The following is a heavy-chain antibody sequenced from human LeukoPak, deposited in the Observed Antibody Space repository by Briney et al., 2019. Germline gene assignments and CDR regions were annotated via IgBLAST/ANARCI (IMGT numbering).Heavy chain of an antibody. D-gene: IGHD3-22*01. CDR2: ISYSGSP. Sequence: PSETLSLTCTVSGGSISSSSHFWGWIRQPPGKGLEWIGRISYSGSPSFNPSLRSRATTSVDTSSNQFSLHLSSVTAADTAVYYCARHHPYYDSSGYPNWFDPWGQGTLVTVSS. J-gene: IGHJ5*02. CDR1: GGSISSSSHF. CDR3: ARHHPYYDSSGYPNWFDP. V-gene: IGHV4-39*07.